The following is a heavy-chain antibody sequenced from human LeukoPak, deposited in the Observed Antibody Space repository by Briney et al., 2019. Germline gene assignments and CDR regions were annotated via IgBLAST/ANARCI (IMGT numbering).Heavy chain of an antibody. CDR1: GGSISSGANY. CDR2: ISHSESA. V-gene: IGHV4-30-2*01. D-gene: IGHD3-22*01. CDR3: ARALYYYDSSGYLYYFDY. J-gene: IGHJ4*02. Sequence: SQTLSLTCTVSGGSISSGANYWSWIRQPPGRGLEWIGYISHSESAYYSPSLESRITISVDRSKNQFSLKLSSVTAADTAVYYCARALYYYDSSGYLYYFDYWGQGTLVTVSS.